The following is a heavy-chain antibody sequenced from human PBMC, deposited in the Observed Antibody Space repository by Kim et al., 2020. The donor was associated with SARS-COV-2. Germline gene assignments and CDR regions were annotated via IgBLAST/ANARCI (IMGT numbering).Heavy chain of an antibody. J-gene: IGHJ4*02. CDR2: INHSGST. CDR3: ARAPPVQYDYIWGSYRPVHFDY. V-gene: IGHV4-34*01. CDR1: GGSFSGYY. D-gene: IGHD3-16*02. Sequence: SETLSLTCAVYGGSFSGYYWSWIRQPPGKGLEWIGEINHSGSTNYNPSLKSRVTISVDTSKNQFSLKLSSVTAADTAVYYCARAPPVQYDYIWGSYRPVHFDYWGQGTLVTVSS.